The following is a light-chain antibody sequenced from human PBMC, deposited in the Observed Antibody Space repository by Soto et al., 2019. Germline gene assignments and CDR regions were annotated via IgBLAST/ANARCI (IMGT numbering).Light chain of an antibody. Sequence: DIQMTQSPSSVSASVGDRVTITCRASQGISNWLAWYQQKPGKAPQLLIYAASTLQSGVPSRFSGSGSGTDFTLTISSLQPEEFATYYCQQCNSFPITFGQGTRLEIK. CDR3: QQCNSFPIT. J-gene: IGKJ5*01. CDR1: QGISNW. V-gene: IGKV1-12*01. CDR2: AAS.